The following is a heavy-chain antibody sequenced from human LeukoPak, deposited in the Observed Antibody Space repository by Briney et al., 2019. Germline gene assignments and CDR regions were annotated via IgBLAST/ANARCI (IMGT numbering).Heavy chain of an antibody. CDR3: ATGAHLYDSSAYLFGGY. CDR2: IYSGGST. CDR1: GFTVSSNY. V-gene: IGHV3-66*01. J-gene: IGHJ4*02. D-gene: IGHD3-22*01. Sequence: GGSLRLSCAASGFTVSSNYMSWVRQAPGKGLEWVSVIYSGGSTYYGDSVKGRFIISRDKPKNTLYLQMNSLRVEDTAVYYCATGAHLYDSSAYLFGGYWGQGTLVTVS.